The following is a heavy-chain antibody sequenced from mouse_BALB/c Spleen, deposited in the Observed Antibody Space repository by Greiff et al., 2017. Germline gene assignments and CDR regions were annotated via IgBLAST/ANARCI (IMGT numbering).Heavy chain of an antibody. CDR2: IDPANGNT. J-gene: IGHJ2*01. D-gene: IGHD1-1*01. Sequence: EVQLVESGAELVKPGASVKLSCTASGFNIKDTYMHWVKQRPEQGLEWIGRIDPANGNTKYDPKFQGKATITADTSSNTAYLQLSSLTSEDTAVYYCARSYYGSSYEGYYFDYWGQGTTLTVSS. V-gene: IGHV14-3*02. CDR3: ARSYYGSSYEGYYFDY. CDR1: GFNIKDTY.